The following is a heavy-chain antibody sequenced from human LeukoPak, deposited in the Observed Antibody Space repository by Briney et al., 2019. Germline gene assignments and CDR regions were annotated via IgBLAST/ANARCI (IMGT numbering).Heavy chain of an antibody. CDR2: IKSKTDGGTT. Sequence: GGSLRLSCAASGFTFSNAWMSWVRQAPGKGLEWVGRIKSKTDGGTTDYAAPVKGRFTISRDDSKNTLYLQMNSLKTEDTAVYYCARDSHDSSWYLAPNNWIDPWGQGTLVTVSS. CDR3: ARDSHDSSWYLAPNNWIDP. J-gene: IGHJ5*02. CDR1: GFTFSNAW. V-gene: IGHV3-15*01. D-gene: IGHD6-13*01.